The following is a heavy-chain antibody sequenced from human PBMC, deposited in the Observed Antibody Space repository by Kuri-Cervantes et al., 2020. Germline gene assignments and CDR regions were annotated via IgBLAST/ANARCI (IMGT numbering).Heavy chain of an antibody. CDR3: ARGEYSSGNY. D-gene: IGHD6-19*01. CDR1: GFTFSSYA. CDR2: ISGSGDST. Sequence: GESLKISCAASGFTFSSYATSWVRQAPGKGLEWVSTISGSGDSTYYADSVKGRFTISRDNAKNSLYLQMNSLRAEDTAVYYCARGEYSSGNYWGQGTLVTVSS. J-gene: IGHJ4*02. V-gene: IGHV3-23*01.